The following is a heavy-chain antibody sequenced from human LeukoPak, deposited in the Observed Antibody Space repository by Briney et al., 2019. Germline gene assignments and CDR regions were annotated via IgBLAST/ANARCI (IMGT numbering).Heavy chain of an antibody. CDR3: ASRRGSNRPFDY. V-gene: IGHV3-21*01. CDR2: ISDDSNYI. CDR1: GFTSSTYS. Sequence: GVLRLSCAASGFTSSTYSGNWIRQAPGKGLEWVSSISDDSNYIFYADSVKGRFTISRDNAKNSLYLQMNSLTAEDSAVYYCASRRGSNRPFDYWGQGTLVTVSS. D-gene: IGHD1-26*01. J-gene: IGHJ4*02.